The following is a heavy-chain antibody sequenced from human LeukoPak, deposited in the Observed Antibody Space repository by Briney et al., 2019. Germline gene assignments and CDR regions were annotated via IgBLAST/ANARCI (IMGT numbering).Heavy chain of an antibody. Sequence: SETLSLTCTVSGGSISSYYWSWIRQPPGKGLEWIGYIYYSGSTNYNPSLKSRVTISVDTSKNQFSLKLSSVTAADTAVYYCARHGGVLVRGERGYWFDPWGQGTLVTVSS. J-gene: IGHJ5*02. D-gene: IGHD3-10*01. CDR3: ARHGGVLVRGERGYWFDP. CDR1: GGSISSYY. CDR2: IYYSGST. V-gene: IGHV4-59*08.